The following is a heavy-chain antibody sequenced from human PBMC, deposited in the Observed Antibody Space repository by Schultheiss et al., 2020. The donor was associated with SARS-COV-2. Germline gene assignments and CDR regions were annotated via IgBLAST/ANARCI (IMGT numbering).Heavy chain of an antibody. J-gene: IGHJ6*02. D-gene: IGHD6-6*01. CDR2: INPNSGDT. CDR1: GYPFIGYY. V-gene: IGHV1-2*02. Sequence: ASVKVSCKASGYPFIGYYIHWVRQAPGQGLEWMGWINPNSGDTNYAQKFQGRVTMTRDTSNSTAYMELSSLGYGDTASYYCARGGAARPSGYYYYGFDVWGQGTTVTVSS. CDR3: ARGGAARPSGYYYYGFDV.